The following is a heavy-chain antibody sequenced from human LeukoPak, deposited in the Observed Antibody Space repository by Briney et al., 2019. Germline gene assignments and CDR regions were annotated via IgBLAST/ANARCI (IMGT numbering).Heavy chain of an antibody. J-gene: IGHJ3*02. CDR1: GGSISSSSYY. Sequence: SETLSLTCTVSGGSISSSSYYWGWIRQPPGKGLEWIGSIYYSGSTYYNPSLKSRVTISVDTSKNQFSLKLSSVTAADTAVYYCALKLTSSGYYLDAFDIWGQGTMVTVSS. CDR2: IYYSGST. V-gene: IGHV4-39*07. D-gene: IGHD3-22*01. CDR3: ALKLTSSGYYLDAFDI.